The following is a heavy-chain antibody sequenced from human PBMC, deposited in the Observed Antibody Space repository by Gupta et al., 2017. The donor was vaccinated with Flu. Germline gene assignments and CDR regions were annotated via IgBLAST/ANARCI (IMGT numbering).Heavy chain of an antibody. J-gene: IGHJ3*02. V-gene: IGHV2-5*02. D-gene: IGHD5-18*01. CDR2: IYWDDDK. CDR3: ALYGYGHVLDAFDI. CDR1: GFSLSTPGVG. Sequence: QITLKESGPTLVKPTQTLTLTCSFSGFSLSTPGVGVGWIRQPPGKALEWLALIYWDDDKRYSPSLKSRLTITRDTSENQVVLTMTTMDPVDTATYYCALYGYGHVLDAFDIWGQGTMVTVPP.